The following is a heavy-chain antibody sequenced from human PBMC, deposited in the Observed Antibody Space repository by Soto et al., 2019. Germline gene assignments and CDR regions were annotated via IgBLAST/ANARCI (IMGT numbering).Heavy chain of an antibody. V-gene: IGHV4-61*01. D-gene: IGHD3-10*01. Sequence: QVQLQESGPGLVKPSETLSLTCTVSGGSVSSGSYYWSWIRQPPGKGLAWIGYIYYSGSTNYNPPRRSRFTISVDTSKNQFSLKLSSVTAADTAVYYCASQSGSYCGSGSSYGMDVWGQVNTVTVSS. CDR2: IYYSGST. CDR3: ASQSGSYCGSGSSYGMDV. J-gene: IGHJ6*02. CDR1: GGSVSSGSYY.